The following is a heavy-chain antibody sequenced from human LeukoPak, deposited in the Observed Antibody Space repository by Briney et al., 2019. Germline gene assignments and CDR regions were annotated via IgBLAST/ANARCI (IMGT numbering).Heavy chain of an antibody. CDR3: AKGELHFNTCSFDY. J-gene: IGHJ4*02. CDR1: GFTFSSG. D-gene: IGHD1-26*01. V-gene: IGHV3-30*18. CDR2: TSYDGNHK. Sequence: PGGSLRLSCAASGFTFSSGMHWVRQAPGKGLEWVAVTSYDGNHKYYGDSVKGRFTISRDNSRNTLYLQMDSLKTEDTAVYYCAKGELHFNTCSFDYWGQGTLVTVSS.